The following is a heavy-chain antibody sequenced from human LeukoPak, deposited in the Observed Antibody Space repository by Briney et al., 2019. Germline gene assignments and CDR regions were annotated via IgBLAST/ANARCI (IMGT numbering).Heavy chain of an antibody. J-gene: IGHJ4*02. Sequence: SETLSLTCNVSGGSVTSHFWNWIRRPPGKGLEWIGYLYHTGITKYNPSLKSRVSMSVDTSKNQFFLKVNSVTAADTAVYHCVKSWDYFNNTGPHMLFAYWGQGSLATVSS. CDR2: LYHTGIT. CDR1: GGSVTSHF. V-gene: IGHV4-59*02. CDR3: VKSWDYFNNTGPHMLFAY. D-gene: IGHD2/OR15-2a*01.